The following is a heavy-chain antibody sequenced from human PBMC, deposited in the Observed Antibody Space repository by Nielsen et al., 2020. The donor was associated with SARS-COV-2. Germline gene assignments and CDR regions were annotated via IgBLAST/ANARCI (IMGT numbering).Heavy chain of an antibody. D-gene: IGHD5-12*01. CDR3: ARGEWLRPGPFDY. Sequence: GESLKISCAASGFTFSSYSMNWVRQSPGKGLEWVSSITSTGSSRYIYYADSVKGRFTISRDNAENSLYLQMNSLRAEDTAVYYCARGEWLRPGPFDYWGQGTLVTVSS. CDR2: ITSTGSSRYI. V-gene: IGHV3-21*01. CDR1: GFTFSSYS. J-gene: IGHJ4*02.